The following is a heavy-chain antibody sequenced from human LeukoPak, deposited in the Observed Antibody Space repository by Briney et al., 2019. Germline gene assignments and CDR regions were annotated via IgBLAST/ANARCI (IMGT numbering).Heavy chain of an antibody. CDR1: GVTFSSYA. CDR3: ASSLYYYDSSGYYPY. J-gene: IGHJ4*02. Sequence: GASVKVSCKASGVTFSSYAISWVRQAPGQGLEWMARIIPILGIANYAQKFQGRVTITADKSTSTAYMELNSLRSEDTAVYYCASSLYYYDSSGYYPYWGQGTLVTVSS. V-gene: IGHV1-69*04. CDR2: IIPILGIA. D-gene: IGHD3-22*01.